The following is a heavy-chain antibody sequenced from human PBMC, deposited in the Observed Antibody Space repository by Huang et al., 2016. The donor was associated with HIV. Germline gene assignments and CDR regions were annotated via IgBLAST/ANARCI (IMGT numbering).Heavy chain of an antibody. D-gene: IGHD6-19*01. CDR1: GFTFSDHY. V-gene: IGHV3-72*01. Sequence: EVQLVESGGGLVQPGGSLRLSCAASGFTFSDHYMYGVRQAPGKGLEWGGRSRNKVRSYTTEYAASVKGRFTISRDDSETALYLQMNSLRTEDSAVYYCTGALASDTGMDVWGQGTTVTVSS. J-gene: IGHJ6*02. CDR3: TGALASDTGMDV. CDR2: SRNKVRSYTT.